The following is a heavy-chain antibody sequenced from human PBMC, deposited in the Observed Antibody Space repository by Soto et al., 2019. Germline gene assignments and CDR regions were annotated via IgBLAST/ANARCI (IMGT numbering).Heavy chain of an antibody. J-gene: IGHJ3*02. V-gene: IGHV3-53*01. Sequence: GGSLRLSCAASGFTVSSNYMSWVRQAPGKGLEWVSAIYSGGITQYADSVKGRFTISRDNSKNTLYLQMNSLRAEDTAVYYCAKVAVPDRVTIFGVAPDVSDIWGQGTMVTVSS. D-gene: IGHD3-3*01. CDR2: IYSGGIT. CDR1: GFTVSSNY. CDR3: AKVAVPDRVTIFGVAPDVSDI.